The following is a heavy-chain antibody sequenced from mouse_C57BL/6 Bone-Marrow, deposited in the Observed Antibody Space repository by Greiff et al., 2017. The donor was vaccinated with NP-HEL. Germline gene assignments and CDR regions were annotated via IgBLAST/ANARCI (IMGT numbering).Heavy chain of an antibody. CDR3: ARDRSYDYFDY. CDR2: ISDGGSYT. V-gene: IGHV5-4*01. D-gene: IGHD2-12*01. Sequence: EVQLVESGGGLVKPGGPLKLSCAASGFTFSSYAMSWVRQTPEKRLEWVATISDGGSYTYYPDNVKGRFTISRDNAKNNLYLQMSHLKSEDTAMYYCARDRSYDYFDYWGQGTTLTVSS. J-gene: IGHJ2*01. CDR1: GFTFSSYA.